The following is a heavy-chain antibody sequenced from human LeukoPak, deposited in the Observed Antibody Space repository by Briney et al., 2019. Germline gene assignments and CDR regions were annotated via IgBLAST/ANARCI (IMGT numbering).Heavy chain of an antibody. CDR2: IYYSGST. CDR1: GGSISSGGYY. D-gene: IGHD3-22*01. Sequence: SETLSLTCTVSGGSISSGGYYWSWIRQHPGKGLEWIGYIYYSGSTYYNPSLKSRVTISVDMSKNQFSPKLSSVTAADTAVYYCARDCSSGYLNWFDPWGQGTLVTVSS. V-gene: IGHV4-31*03. J-gene: IGHJ5*02. CDR3: ARDCSSGYLNWFDP.